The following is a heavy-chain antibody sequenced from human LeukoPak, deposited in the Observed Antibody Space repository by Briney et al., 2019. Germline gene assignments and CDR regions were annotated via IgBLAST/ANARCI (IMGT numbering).Heavy chain of an antibody. CDR2: ISYDESNK. CDR1: GFPFSNYG. J-gene: IGHJ4*02. CDR3: ARDKACTNGVCYGYFDY. V-gene: IGHV3-30*03. D-gene: IGHD2-8*01. Sequence: GGSLRLSCAASGFPFSNYGMNWVRQAPGKGPEWVAIISYDESNKDYADSVKGRFTISRDNSKNTLYLQMNSLRAEDTAVYYCARDKACTNGVCYGYFDYWGQGTLVTVSS.